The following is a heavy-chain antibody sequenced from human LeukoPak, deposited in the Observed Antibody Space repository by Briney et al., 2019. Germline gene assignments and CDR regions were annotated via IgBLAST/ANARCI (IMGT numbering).Heavy chain of an antibody. D-gene: IGHD3-10*01. V-gene: IGHV4-59*01. CDR3: ARFEAENGVDY. Sequence: PSETLSLTCTVSGGSISSYYWSWIRQPPGKGLEWIGYIYYSGSTNYNPSLKSRVTISVDTSKNQFSLKLSFVTAADTAVYYCARFEAENGVDYWGQGTLVTVSS. CDR1: GGSISSYY. J-gene: IGHJ4*02. CDR2: IYYSGST.